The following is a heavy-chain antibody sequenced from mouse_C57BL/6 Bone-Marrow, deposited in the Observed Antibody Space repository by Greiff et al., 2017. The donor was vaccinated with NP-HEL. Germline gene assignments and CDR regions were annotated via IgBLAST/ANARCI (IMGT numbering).Heavy chain of an antibody. V-gene: IGHV1-50*01. J-gene: IGHJ3*01. CDR2: IDPSDSYT. CDR3: ARGSYRPWFAY. Sequence: QVQLKQSGAELVKPGASVKLSCKASGYTFTSYWMQWVKQRPGQGLEWIGEIDPSDSYTNYNQKFKGKATLTVDTSSSTAYMQLSSLTSEDSAVYYCARGSYRPWFAYWGQGTLVTVSA. CDR1: GYTFTSYW.